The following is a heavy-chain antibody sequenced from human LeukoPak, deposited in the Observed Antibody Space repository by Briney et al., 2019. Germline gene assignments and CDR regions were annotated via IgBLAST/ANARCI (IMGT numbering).Heavy chain of an antibody. V-gene: IGHV1-2*02. CDR1: GYTFTGYY. CDR2: INPNSGGT. J-gene: IGHJ4*02. Sequence: ASVKVSCKASGYTFTGYYMHWVRQAPGQGLEWMGWINPNSGGTNYAQKFQGRVTMTRDTSISTAYMELSRLRSDDTAVYYCARGRSRDGYNFGYWGQGTLVTVSS. D-gene: IGHD5-12*01. CDR3: ARGRSRDGYNFGY.